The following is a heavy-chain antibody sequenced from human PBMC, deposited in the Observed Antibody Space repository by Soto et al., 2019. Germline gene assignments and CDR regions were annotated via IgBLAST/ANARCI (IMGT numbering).Heavy chain of an antibody. CDR2: IYYSGST. V-gene: IGHV4-61*01. CDR3: ARDYRRQRFLEGDYYYYGMDV. CDR1: GGSVSSGNYY. D-gene: IGHD3-3*01. J-gene: IGHJ6*02. Sequence: KSSETLSLTCTVSGGSVSSGNYYWSWIRQPPGKGLEWIGYIYYSGSTSYNPSLKSRVTMSADTSKNQFSLKLSSVTAADTAVYYCARDYRRQRFLEGDYYYYGMDVWGQGTTVTVSS.